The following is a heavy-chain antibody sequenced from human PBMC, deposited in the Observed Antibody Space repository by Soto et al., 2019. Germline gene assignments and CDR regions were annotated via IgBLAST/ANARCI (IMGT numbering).Heavy chain of an antibody. CDR3: AKDGDFGEDGPAEYFEH. CDR1: GFTFKNYA. D-gene: IGHD4-17*01. Sequence: EVNLLESGGGVVQPGESLRISCVGSGFTFKNYAMTWVRQAPGKGLEWVSGTTGSGANKHYAGSVRGRFTISRDNSKKTLYLEMKSLRVEDTAVYYCAKDGDFGEDGPAEYFEHWGQGTLVTVSS. CDR2: TTGSGANK. J-gene: IGHJ1*01. V-gene: IGHV3-23*01.